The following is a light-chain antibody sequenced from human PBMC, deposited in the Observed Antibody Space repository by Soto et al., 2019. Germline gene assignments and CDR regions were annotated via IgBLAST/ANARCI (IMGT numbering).Light chain of an antibody. Sequence: EIVLTQSPATLSLSPGERATLSCRASQSVSSYLAWYQQKPRQAPRLLIYDASNRATGIPARFSGSGSGTDFTLTISSLEPEDFAVYYCQQRSNWPRPITFGQGTRLEIK. J-gene: IGKJ5*01. V-gene: IGKV3-11*01. CDR1: QSVSSY. CDR3: QQRSNWPRPIT. CDR2: DAS.